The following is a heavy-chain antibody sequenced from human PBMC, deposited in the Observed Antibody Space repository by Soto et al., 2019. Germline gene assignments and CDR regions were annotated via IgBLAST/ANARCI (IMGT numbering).Heavy chain of an antibody. D-gene: IGHD3-16*01. J-gene: IGHJ5*02. CDR2: IYYSGST. CDR3: VREGGEHWFDP. Sequence: TLSLTCTVSGGSISSGDYYWSWIRQPPGKGLEWIGYIYYSGSTFYNPSLKNRVTISLDKSEIQFSLKLSSVTAADTAVXSRVREGGEHWFDPWGPGTXVTVSS. CDR1: GGSISSGDYY. V-gene: IGHV4-30-4*01.